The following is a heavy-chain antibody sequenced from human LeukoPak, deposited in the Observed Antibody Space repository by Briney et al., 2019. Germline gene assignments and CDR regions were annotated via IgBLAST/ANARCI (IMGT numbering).Heavy chain of an antibody. V-gene: IGHV3-30*02. CDR2: IRYDGSNK. CDR3: ARSWRSSWYFDI. J-gene: IGHJ3*02. CDR1: GFTFSSYG. D-gene: IGHD6-13*01. Sequence: PGGSLRLSCAASGFTFSSYGMHWVRQAPGKGLEWVAFIRYDGSNKYYADSVKGRFTISRDNSKNTLYLQMNSLRAEDTAVYYCARSWRSSWYFDIWGQGTMVTVSS.